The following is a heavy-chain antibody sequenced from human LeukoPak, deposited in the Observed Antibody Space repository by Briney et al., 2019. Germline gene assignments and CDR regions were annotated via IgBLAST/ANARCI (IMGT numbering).Heavy chain of an antibody. CDR3: ARDQGGYDSSAFDF. D-gene: IGHD3-22*01. CDR1: GASISGGGYY. V-gene: IGHV4-31*03. CDR2: IDDSGKT. J-gene: IGHJ4*02. Sequence: SQTLSLTCTVSGASISGGGYYWSWIRQRPGKGLEWIGFIDDSGKTYCIPSLRSRVSMSVDTSKKQFSLRLNSVTAADTAVYYCARDQGGYDSSAFDFWGQGILVIISS.